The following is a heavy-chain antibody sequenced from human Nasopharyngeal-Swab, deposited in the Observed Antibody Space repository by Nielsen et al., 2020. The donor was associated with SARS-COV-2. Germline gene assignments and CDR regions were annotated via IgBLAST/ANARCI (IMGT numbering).Heavy chain of an antibody. Sequence: GESLKISCVGSGFTFSDYYMSWIRQAPGKGLEWVSYISDSGTTMYADSVKGRFTISRDNARNSVFLELNTLRAGDSAVYYCTRKISFDMWGQGTKVTVSS. CDR3: TRKISFDM. J-gene: IGHJ3*02. D-gene: IGHD2/OR15-2a*01. CDR1: GFTFSDYY. CDR2: ISDSGTTM. V-gene: IGHV3-11*01.